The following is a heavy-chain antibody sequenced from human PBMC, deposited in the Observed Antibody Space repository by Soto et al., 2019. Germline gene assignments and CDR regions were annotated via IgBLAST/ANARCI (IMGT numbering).Heavy chain of an antibody. CDR2: IYYSGNT. V-gene: IGHV4-39*01. Sequence: LSLTCTVSGGSISSSNYYWDWIRQPPGKGLERIGSIYYSGNTYYSPSLKSRVTLSVDTSKNQFSLKLTSVTAADTAIYYCASFYYFDTSGYYYDTWGQGTMVTVSS. J-gene: IGHJ3*02. CDR3: ASFYYFDTSGYYYDT. D-gene: IGHD3-22*01. CDR1: GGSISSSNYY.